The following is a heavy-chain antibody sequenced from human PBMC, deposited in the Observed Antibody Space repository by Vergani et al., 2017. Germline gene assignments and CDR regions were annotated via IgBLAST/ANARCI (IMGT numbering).Heavy chain of an antibody. D-gene: IGHD6-19*01. Sequence: EVQLLESGGDLVKPGGSLRLSCAASGFSFTSYAMSWVRQAPGKGLEWVSTFNTSGDYTRYGDSVKGPFTISRDNTKFTLYLQMNSLRAEDTAIYYCAKGGWDEWFDSWGQGTMVIVS. J-gene: IGHJ5*01. CDR2: FNTSGDYT. CDR3: AKGGWDEWFDS. V-gene: IGHV3-23*01. CDR1: GFSFTSYA.